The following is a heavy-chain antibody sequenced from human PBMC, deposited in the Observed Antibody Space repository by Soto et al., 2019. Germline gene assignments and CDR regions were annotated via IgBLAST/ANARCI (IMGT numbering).Heavy chain of an antibody. J-gene: IGHJ5*02. Sequence: QVQLQESGPGLVKPSQTLSLTCTVSGGSISSGDYYWSWIRQPPGKGLEWIGYIYYSGSTYYNPSLKSRVTISVDTSKTQFSLKLSSVTAADTAVYYCANSMVRAPGWFDPWGQGTLVTVSS. V-gene: IGHV4-30-4*01. CDR1: GGSISSGDYY. CDR3: ANSMVRAPGWFDP. D-gene: IGHD3-10*01. CDR2: IYYSGST.